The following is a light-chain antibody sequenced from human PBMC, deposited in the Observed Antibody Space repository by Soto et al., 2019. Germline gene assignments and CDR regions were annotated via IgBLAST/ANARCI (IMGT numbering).Light chain of an antibody. J-gene: IGKJ1*01. CDR3: QQYNDRPKT. V-gene: IGKV3-15*01. CDR2: GAS. Sequence: EVEMTQSPGTLSVSAGESATLSCRASLSVSSNVAWYQQKPGQAPSLLLYGASTRATGIPARLSGSGSGTEFSLTISSLQSEDFAVYYCQQYNDRPKTFGQGTKVELQ. CDR1: LSVSSN.